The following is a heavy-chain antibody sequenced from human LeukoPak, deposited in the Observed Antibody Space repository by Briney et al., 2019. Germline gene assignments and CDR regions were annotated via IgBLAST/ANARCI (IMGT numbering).Heavy chain of an antibody. Sequence: SETLSLTCTVSGYSISSGYYWGWIRPPPGKGLEWIGSIYHSGSTYYNPSLKSRVTISVDTSKNQFSLKLSSVTAADTAVYYCARDMYTWGFILTGYYTTFDYWGQGTLVTVSS. D-gene: IGHD3-9*01. CDR3: ARDMYTWGFILTGYYTTFDY. CDR1: GYSISSGYY. V-gene: IGHV4-38-2*02. J-gene: IGHJ4*02. CDR2: IYHSGST.